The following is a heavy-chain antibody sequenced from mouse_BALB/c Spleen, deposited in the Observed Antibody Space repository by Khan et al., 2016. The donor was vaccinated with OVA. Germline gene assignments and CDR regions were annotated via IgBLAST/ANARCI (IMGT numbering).Heavy chain of an antibody. D-gene: IGHD2-9*01. Sequence: VQLVESGPGLVAPSQSLSITCTVSGFSLTGYGVNWVRQPPGKGLEWLGMLWGDGSTDYNSALKSRLSISKNNSKSQVFLKMNRLQTDDTARYYGARAYCGNDREAMDYWGQGTSVTVAS. V-gene: IGHV2-6-7*01. CDR1: GFSLTGYG. CDR3: ARAYCGNDREAMDY. J-gene: IGHJ4*01. CDR2: LWGDGST.